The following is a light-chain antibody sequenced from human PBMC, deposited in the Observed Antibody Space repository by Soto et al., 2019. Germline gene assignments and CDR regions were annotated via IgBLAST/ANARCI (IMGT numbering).Light chain of an antibody. CDR3: XXXXXWPXT. J-gene: IGKJ4*01. V-gene: IGKV3-11*01. Sequence: PGERATLSCRASQPVSSYLAWYQQKPGQAPRLLIYDASNRATGIPARFSGSGSGTDFTLTISSLEPEDFAVYYCXXXXXWPXTFGGGTKVEIK. CDR2: DAS. CDR1: QPVSSY.